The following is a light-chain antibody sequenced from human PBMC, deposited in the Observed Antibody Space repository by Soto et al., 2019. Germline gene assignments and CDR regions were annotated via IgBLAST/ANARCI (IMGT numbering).Light chain of an antibody. Sequence: ENVLTQSPGTLSLSPGERATLSCRASQSVSARSLAWYQHKPGQAPRLLIHGASSRATGIPDRFRGSGSGTDFTLTISRLEPEDFAVYYCQQYGNSWYTFGQGTKLEIK. CDR1: QSVSARS. J-gene: IGKJ2*01. CDR2: GAS. V-gene: IGKV3-20*01. CDR3: QQYGNSWYT.